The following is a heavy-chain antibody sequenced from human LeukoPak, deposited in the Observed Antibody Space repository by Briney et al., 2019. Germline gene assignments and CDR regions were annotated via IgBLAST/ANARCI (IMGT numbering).Heavy chain of an antibody. Sequence: QPGGSLRLSCAASGFTFSSYAMHWVRQAPGKGLEYVSAISSNGGSTYYANSVKGRFTISRDNSKNTLYLQMGSLRAEDMAVYYCATTGTTGNASDYWGQGTLVTVSS. CDR3: ATTGTTGNASDY. J-gene: IGHJ4*02. V-gene: IGHV3-64*01. D-gene: IGHD1-7*01. CDR1: GFTFSSYA. CDR2: ISSNGGST.